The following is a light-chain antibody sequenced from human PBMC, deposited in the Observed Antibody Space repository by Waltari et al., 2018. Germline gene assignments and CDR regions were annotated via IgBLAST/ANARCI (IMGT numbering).Light chain of an antibody. CDR3: QVWDANNDPGV. V-gene: IGLV3-21*04. J-gene: IGLJ1*01. Sequence: SYVLTQPPSVSVAPGKTARITCGGNNIGTKSVHWYQQKPGQAPILVISYDRDRPSGIPERFSGSNSGNTATLTISRVEAADEADYYCQVWDANNDPGVFGTGTEVTVL. CDR1: NIGTKS. CDR2: YDR.